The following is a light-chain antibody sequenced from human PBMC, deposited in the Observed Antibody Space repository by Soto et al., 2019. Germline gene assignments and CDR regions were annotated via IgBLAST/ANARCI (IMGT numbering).Light chain of an antibody. CDR2: GAS. CDR1: QSVSSN. J-gene: IGKJ1*01. CDR3: QQYNNWPPWT. Sequence: EIVMTQSPATLSVSPGERATLSCRASQSVSSNLAWYQQKPGQAPRLLIYGASTRATGIPARFSGSGSGTEFTITISSLQPEDFAVYYCQQYNNWPPWTFGQGTKVEIK. V-gene: IGKV3-15*01.